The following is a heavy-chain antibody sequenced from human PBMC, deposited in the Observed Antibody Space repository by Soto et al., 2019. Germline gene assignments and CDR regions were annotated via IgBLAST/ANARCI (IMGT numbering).Heavy chain of an antibody. V-gene: IGHV1-8*01. CDR1: GYTFTSYD. Sequence: ASVKVSCKASGYTFTSYDINWVRQATGQGLEWMGWMNPNSGNTGYAQKLQGRVTMTRDTSISTAYMELRSLRSEDTAVYYCARDRRYVDWLALGRYYGMDVWGQGTTVTVSS. CDR3: ARDRRYVDWLALGRYYGMDV. CDR2: MNPNSGNT. J-gene: IGHJ6*02. D-gene: IGHD3-9*01.